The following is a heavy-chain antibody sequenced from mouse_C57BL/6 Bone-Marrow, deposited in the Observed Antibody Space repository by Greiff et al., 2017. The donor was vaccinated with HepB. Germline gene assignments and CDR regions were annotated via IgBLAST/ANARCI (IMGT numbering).Heavy chain of an antibody. CDR1: GFTFSSYA. Sequence: EVQLVESGGGLVKPGGSLKLSCAASGFTFSSYAMSWVRQTPEKRLEWVATISDGGSYTYYPDNVKGRFTISRDNAKNNLYLQMSHLKSEDTAMYYCARDNTTVVAPYYAMDYWGQGTSVTVSS. D-gene: IGHD1-1*01. CDR2: ISDGGSYT. J-gene: IGHJ4*01. CDR3: ARDNTTVVAPYYAMDY. V-gene: IGHV5-4*01.